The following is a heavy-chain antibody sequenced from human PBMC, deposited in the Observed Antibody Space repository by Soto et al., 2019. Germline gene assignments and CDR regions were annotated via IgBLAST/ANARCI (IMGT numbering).Heavy chain of an antibody. CDR3: ARDRPLGYCSTTSCIEGWFDP. V-gene: IGHV3-30*03. J-gene: IGHJ5*02. CDR1: GFTFSNYG. D-gene: IGHD2-2*01. CDR2: TSHDGSNK. Sequence: LRLSCAASGFTFSNYGMHWVRQAPGKGLEWVAVTSHDGSNKYFADSVKGRFTISRDNSKNTLYLQMNSLRAEDTAVYYCARDRPLGYCSTTSCIEGWFDPWGQGTLVTVSS.